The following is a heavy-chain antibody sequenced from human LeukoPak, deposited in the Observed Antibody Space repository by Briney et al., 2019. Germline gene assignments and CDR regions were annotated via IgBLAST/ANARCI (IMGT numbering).Heavy chain of an antibody. CDR2: IYYSGRT. V-gene: IGHV4-59*01. Sequence: SETLSLTCTVSGGSISDYYWNWMRQPPGKGLEWIGYIYYSGRTNYNPSLKSRVSISVDTSKNQFSLKLSSVTAADTAVYYCARGFYYDFWSGIKWHPAYYFDYWGQGTLVTVSS. CDR3: ARGFYYDFWSGIKWHPAYYFDY. D-gene: IGHD3-3*01. J-gene: IGHJ4*02. CDR1: GGSISDYY.